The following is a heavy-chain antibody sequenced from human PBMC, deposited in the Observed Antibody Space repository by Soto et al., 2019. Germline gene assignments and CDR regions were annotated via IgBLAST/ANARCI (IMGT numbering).Heavy chain of an antibody. CDR1: GGSFSGYY. D-gene: IGHD4-17*01. CDR3: ASHDYGDYDFDY. CDR2: INHSGST. Sequence: SETLSLTCAVYGGSFSGYYWSWIRQPPGKGLEWIGEINHSGSTNYNPSLKSRVTISVDTSKNQFSLKLSPVTAADTAVYYCASHDYGDYDFDYWGQGTLVTVSS. J-gene: IGHJ4*02. V-gene: IGHV4-34*01.